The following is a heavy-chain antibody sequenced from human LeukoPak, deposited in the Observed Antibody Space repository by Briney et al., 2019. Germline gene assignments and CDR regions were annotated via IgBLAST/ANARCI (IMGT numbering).Heavy chain of an antibody. D-gene: IGHD3-22*01. Sequence: GGSLRLSCAASGFTFSSYAMSWVRQAPGKGLEWVSAISGSGGSTYYADSVKGRFTISRDNTKNTLYLQMNSLRAEDTAVYYCAKLHTYYYDSSGYYPPTFDYWGQGTLVTVSS. CDR3: AKLHTYYYDSSGYYPPTFDY. CDR1: GFTFSSYA. CDR2: ISGSGGST. J-gene: IGHJ4*02. V-gene: IGHV3-23*01.